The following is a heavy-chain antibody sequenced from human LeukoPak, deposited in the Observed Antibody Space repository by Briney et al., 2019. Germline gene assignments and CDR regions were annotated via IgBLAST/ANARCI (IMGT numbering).Heavy chain of an antibody. J-gene: IGHJ4*02. D-gene: IGHD3-9*01. V-gene: IGHV4-34*01. CDR1: GGSFSGYY. CDR3: ARRPQPYYDILTGYYYFDY. CDR2: INHSGST. Sequence: PSETLSLTCAVYGGSFSGYYWSWIRQPPGKGLEWIGEINHSGSTNYNPSLKSRVTISVDTSKNQFSLKLSSVTAADTAVYYCARRPQPYYDILTGYYYFDYWGQGTLVTVSS.